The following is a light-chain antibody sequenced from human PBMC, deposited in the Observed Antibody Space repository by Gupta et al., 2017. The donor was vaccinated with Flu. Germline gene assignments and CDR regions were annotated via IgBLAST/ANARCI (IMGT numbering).Light chain of an antibody. V-gene: IGKV6-21*01. J-gene: IGKJ4*01. CDR2: YSS. CDR3: HQTNSLPFT. Sequence: VLTQSHDFQSVTPKETVTLTCRASQNIDDKLHWYQQIGDQSPRLVIKYSSQAFSGVPSRFSGSGFGTLFTLTIDSLEAEDAATYYCHQTNSLPFTIGGGTKVEI. CDR1: QNIDDK.